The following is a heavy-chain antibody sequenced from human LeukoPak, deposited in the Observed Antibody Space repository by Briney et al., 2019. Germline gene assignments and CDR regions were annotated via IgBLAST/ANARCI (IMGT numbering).Heavy chain of an antibody. J-gene: IGHJ4*02. D-gene: IGHD3-16*01. Sequence: GGSLRLSCAASGFMFNDYAMAWVRQAPGKGLEWVSAISGSGGSTYYADSVKGRFTISRDNAKNSLYLQMNSLGAEDTAIYYCGRAFPPLRTSSAGDLWGQGILVTVSS. CDR1: GFMFNDYA. CDR3: GRAFPPLRTSSAGDL. V-gene: IGHV3-23*01. CDR2: ISGSGGST.